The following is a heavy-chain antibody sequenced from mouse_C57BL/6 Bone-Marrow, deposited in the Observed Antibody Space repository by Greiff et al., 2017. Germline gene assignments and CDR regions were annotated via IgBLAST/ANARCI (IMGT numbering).Heavy chain of an antibody. Sequence: QVQLQQSGAELARPGASVKLSCKASGYTFTSYGISWVKQSTGQGLEWIGEIYPGSGNNYYNEKFKGKATLTADKSSTTAYMELRCLTSEDSAGYFWARRAYYGMSYVAMDYWGQGTSVTGSS. CDR2: IYPGSGNN. D-gene: IGHD1-1*01. V-gene: IGHV1-81*01. CDR1: GYTFTSYG. J-gene: IGHJ4*01. CDR3: ARRAYYGMSYVAMDY.